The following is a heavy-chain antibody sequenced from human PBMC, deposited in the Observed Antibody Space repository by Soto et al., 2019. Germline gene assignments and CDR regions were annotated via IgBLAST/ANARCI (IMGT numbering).Heavy chain of an antibody. CDR3: ARGYSSGPDY. Sequence: EVQLVESGGGLVQPGGSLRLSCAASGFTFSDHWMHRVRQAPGKGLVWVSRINSDGSTTTYADSLKGRFTISRDNAKSTLYLQLNSLRAEDTALYYCARGYSSGPDYWGQGTLVTVSS. J-gene: IGHJ4*02. CDR2: INSDGSTT. D-gene: IGHD6-19*01. V-gene: IGHV3-74*01. CDR1: GFTFSDHW.